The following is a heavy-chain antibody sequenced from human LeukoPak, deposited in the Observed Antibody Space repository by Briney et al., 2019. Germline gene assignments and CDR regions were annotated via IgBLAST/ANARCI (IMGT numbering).Heavy chain of an antibody. CDR2: IYYSGST. J-gene: IGHJ4*02. CDR3: ARYSIAARRGYFDY. V-gene: IGHV4-59*01. Sequence: SETLSLTCTVSGGSISSYYWSWIRQPPGKGLEWIGYIYYSGSTNYNPSLKSRVTISVDTSKNQFSLKLSSVTAADTAVYYCARYSIAARRGYFDYWGQGTLVTVSS. D-gene: IGHD6-6*01. CDR1: GGSISSYY.